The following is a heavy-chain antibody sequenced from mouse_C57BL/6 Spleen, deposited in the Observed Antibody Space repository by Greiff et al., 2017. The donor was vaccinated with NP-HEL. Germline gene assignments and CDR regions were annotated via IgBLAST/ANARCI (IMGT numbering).Heavy chain of an antibody. CDR2: IDPANGNT. J-gene: IGHJ1*03. D-gene: IGHD1-1*02. V-gene: IGHV14-3*01. Sequence: VQLKESVAELVRPGASVKLSCTASGFNIKNTYMHWVKQRPEQGLEWIGRIDPANGNTNYAPKFKGKATITADTSSHTAYLQLSSLTSEDTAIYYCARGVAHWYFDVWGTGTTVTVSS. CDR1: GFNIKNTY. CDR3: ARGVAHWYFDV.